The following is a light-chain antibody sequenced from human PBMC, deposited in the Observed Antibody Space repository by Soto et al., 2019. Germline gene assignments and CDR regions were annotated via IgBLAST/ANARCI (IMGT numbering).Light chain of an antibody. J-gene: IGKJ1*01. Sequence: IQMTQSPSTLSASVGDRVSIPCRASQSVSSWLAWYQQKPGKAPKLLIYAASTLQSGVPSRFSGSGSGTDFTLTISCLQSEDFATYYCQQYYSYPLTFGQGTKVDIK. CDR3: QQYYSYPLT. CDR1: QSVSSW. CDR2: AAS. V-gene: IGKV1-5*01.